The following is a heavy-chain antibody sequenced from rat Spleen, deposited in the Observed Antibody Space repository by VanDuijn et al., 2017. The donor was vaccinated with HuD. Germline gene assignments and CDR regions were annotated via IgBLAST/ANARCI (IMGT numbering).Heavy chain of an antibody. CDR2: ISYDGSST. V-gene: IGHV5-29*01. Sequence: EVQLVESGGGLVQPGRSMKLSCAASEFTFSNYDMAWVRQAPTKGLEWVATISYDGSSTYYRDSVKGRFTISRDNSKSTLYLQMDSLRSEDTATYYCARPIPGGGFAYWGRGTLVTVSS. CDR3: ARPIPGGGFAY. CDR1: EFTFSNYD. D-gene: IGHD1-2*01. J-gene: IGHJ3*01.